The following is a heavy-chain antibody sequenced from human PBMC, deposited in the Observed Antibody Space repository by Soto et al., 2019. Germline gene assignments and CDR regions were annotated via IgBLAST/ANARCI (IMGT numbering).Heavy chain of an antibody. CDR2: ISGSGGST. J-gene: IGHJ3*02. D-gene: IGHD1-26*01. CDR1: GFTFSSYA. CDR3: AKDDNAGGYAFDI. V-gene: IGHV3-23*01. Sequence: GGSLRLSCAASGFTFSSYAMSWVRQAPGKGLEWVSAISGSGGSTYYAESVKGRFTISRDISKNKLYLHMNSLRAEDTAVYSCAKDDNAGGYAFDIWGQGTLVTVSS.